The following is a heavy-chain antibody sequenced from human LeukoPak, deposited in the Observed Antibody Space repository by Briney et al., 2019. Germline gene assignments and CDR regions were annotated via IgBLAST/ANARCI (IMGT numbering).Heavy chain of an antibody. CDR1: EYTFTGYY. D-gene: IGHD2-2*01. CDR3: ASDYSGYCSSTSCSLTYFQH. CDR2: INPNSGGT. J-gene: IGHJ1*01. Sequence: ASVKVSCKASEYTFTGYYMHWVRQAPGQGPEWMGWINPNSGGTNYAQKFQGRVTMTRDTSISTAYMELSRLRSDDTAVYYCASDYSGYCSSTSCSLTYFQHWGQGTLVTVSS. V-gene: IGHV1-2*02.